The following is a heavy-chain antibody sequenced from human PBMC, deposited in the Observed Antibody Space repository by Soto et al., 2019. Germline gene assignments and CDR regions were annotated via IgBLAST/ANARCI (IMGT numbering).Heavy chain of an antibody. Sequence: SETLSLTCTVSGGSISSYYWSWIRQPAGKGLEWIGRIYTSGSTNYNPSLKSRVTMSVDTAKNQFSLKLSHVTAADTAAYYFARDRPPVFFDYWGQGTLVTVSS. CDR1: GGSISSYY. CDR2: IYTSGST. CDR3: ARDRPPVFFDY. J-gene: IGHJ4*02. V-gene: IGHV4-4*07.